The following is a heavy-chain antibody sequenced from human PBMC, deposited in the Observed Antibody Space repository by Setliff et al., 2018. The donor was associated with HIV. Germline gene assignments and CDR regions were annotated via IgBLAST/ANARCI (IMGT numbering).Heavy chain of an antibody. V-gene: IGHV4-59*08. CDR2: IYSSGGT. J-gene: IGHJ4*02. CDR3: ARHSPSDY. CDR1: GGSISSYY. Sequence: PSETLSLTCTVSGGSISSYYWSWIRQPPGKGLEWLGHIYSSGGTNYNPSLKSRVTISVDTSKNQFSLKLSSVTAADTAVYYCARHSPSDYWGQGTLVTVSS.